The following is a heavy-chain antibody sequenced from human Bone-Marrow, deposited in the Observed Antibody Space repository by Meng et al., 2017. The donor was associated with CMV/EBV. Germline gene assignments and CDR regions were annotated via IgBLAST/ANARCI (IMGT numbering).Heavy chain of an antibody. Sequence: ASVKVSCKASGYSFTRYHMHWVRQAPGQGPEWVGIITPSGGTTNYAQKFQGRVTMTRDTSTSTVYMELSGLRSEDTAVYYCARDDNYCTNAICPPADYWGEGTLVTVSS. D-gene: IGHD2-8*01. V-gene: IGHV1-46*01. CDR1: GYSFTRYH. CDR2: ITPSGGTT. J-gene: IGHJ4*02. CDR3: ARDDNYCTNAICPPADY.